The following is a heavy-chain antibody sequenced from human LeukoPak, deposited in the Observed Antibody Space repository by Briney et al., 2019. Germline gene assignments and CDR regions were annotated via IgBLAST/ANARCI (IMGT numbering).Heavy chain of an antibody. Sequence: GESLKISCKGSGYSFTSYWIGWVRQMPGKGLEWMGIIYPGDSDTRYSPSFQGQVTISADKSISTAYLQWSSLKASDTAMYYCASQDYYDSRVPDTDAFDIWGQGTMVTVSS. CDR1: GYSFTSYW. CDR2: IYPGDSDT. CDR3: ASQDYYDSRVPDTDAFDI. D-gene: IGHD3-22*01. V-gene: IGHV5-51*01. J-gene: IGHJ3*02.